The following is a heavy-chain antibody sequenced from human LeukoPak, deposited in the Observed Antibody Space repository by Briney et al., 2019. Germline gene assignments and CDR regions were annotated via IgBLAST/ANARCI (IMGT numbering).Heavy chain of an antibody. J-gene: IGHJ4*02. CDR3: AKGYSSGWGASAFDY. CDR1: GFTFDDYA. Sequence: PGRSLRLSCAASGFTFDDYAMHWVRQAPGKGLEWVSGISWNRGSIGYADSVKGRFTISRDNAKNSLYLQMNSLRAEDMALYYCAKGYSSGWGASAFDYWGQGTLVTVSS. CDR2: ISWNRGSI. D-gene: IGHD6-19*01. V-gene: IGHV3-9*03.